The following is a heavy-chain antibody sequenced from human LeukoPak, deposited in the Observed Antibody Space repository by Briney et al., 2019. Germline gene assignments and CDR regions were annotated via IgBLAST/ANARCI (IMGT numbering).Heavy chain of an antibody. CDR1: GGSISSSNW. CDR3: AKTGNPATGDY. D-gene: IGHD1-1*01. CDR2: IYSGGFT. J-gene: IGHJ4*02. V-gene: IGHV3-53*01. Sequence: GTLSLTCAVSGGSISSSNWWSWVRQAPGKGLEWVSVIYSGGFTYYSDSVKGRFTISRDNSKNTLYLQMNSLRAEDTAVYYCAKTGNPATGDYWGQGTLVTVSS.